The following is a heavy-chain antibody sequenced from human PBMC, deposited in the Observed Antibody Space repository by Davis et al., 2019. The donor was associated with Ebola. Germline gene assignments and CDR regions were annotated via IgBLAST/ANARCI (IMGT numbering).Heavy chain of an antibody. J-gene: IGHJ3*02. CDR1: GNSFSSLW. D-gene: IGHD1-20*01. CDR2: IYTGDSDT. Sequence: GESLKISCQGSGNSFSSLWIAWVRQMPGKGLEWMGIIYTGDSDTRYSPSFRGQVTISADNSITTAYLQWSALRASDTAMYYCATLRRTITGMDDGFDIWGQGTMVTVSS. CDR3: ATLRRTITGMDDGFDI. V-gene: IGHV5-51*01.